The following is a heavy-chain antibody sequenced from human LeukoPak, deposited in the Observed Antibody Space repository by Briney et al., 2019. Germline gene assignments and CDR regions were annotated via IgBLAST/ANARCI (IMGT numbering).Heavy chain of an antibody. CDR2: IKNDGSET. D-gene: IGHD6-19*01. J-gene: IGHJ4*02. V-gene: IGHV3-7*03. Sequence: GGSLRLSCAVSGFNFRDHWMDWVRQAPGRGLQWVGHIKNDGSETYYLDSLKGRFSISRDNTNNALYLQMNSLRVEDTAVYYCVKNDGWFHLAQWGQGTLVTVSS. CDR1: GFNFRDHW. CDR3: VKNDGWFHLAQ.